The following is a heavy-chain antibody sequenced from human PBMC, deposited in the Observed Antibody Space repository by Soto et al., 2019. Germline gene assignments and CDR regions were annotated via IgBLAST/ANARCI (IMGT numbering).Heavy chain of an antibody. Sequence: SETLSLTCTVSGGSVSSDTHYWSWIRQPPGKRLEWIGFIYSSGSTNYNPSLKSRVTMSVDTSTNQFSLKLRSVIVADTAVYHCARFVRSCSGTTCYTRADVWGQGTTVTVSS. J-gene: IGHJ6*02. V-gene: IGHV4-61*01. CDR1: GGSVSSDTHY. CDR2: IYSSGST. CDR3: ARFVRSCSGTTCYTRADV. D-gene: IGHD2-2*02.